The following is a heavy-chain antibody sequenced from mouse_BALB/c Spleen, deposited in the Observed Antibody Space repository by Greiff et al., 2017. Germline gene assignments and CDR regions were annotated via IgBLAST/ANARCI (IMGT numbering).Heavy chain of an antibody. CDR1: GFNIKDYY. J-gene: IGHJ2*01. CDR2: IDPANGNT. D-gene: IGHD1-1*02. V-gene: IGHV14-3*02. CDR3: ARIWSYYFDY. Sequence: VQLQQSGAELVRSGASVKLSCTASGFNIKDYYMHWVKQRPEQGLEWIGRIDPANGNTKYDPKFQGKATITADTSSNTAYLQLSSLTSEDTAVYYCARIWSYYFDYWGQGTTLTVAS.